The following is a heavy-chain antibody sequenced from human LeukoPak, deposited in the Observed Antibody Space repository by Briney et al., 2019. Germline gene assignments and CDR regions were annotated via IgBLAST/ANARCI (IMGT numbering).Heavy chain of an antibody. CDR2: INKEGNEE. D-gene: IGHD7-27*01. Sequence: GGSLRLSCAASGFTFKDYWMSWVRQAPGKGPEWVANINKEGNEEHFVDSVKGRFTVSRDNVKNSLFLQMNSLRVEDTAVYYCATYKNWVAGDVWGQGTTVSVSS. J-gene: IGHJ6*02. CDR1: GFTFKDYW. CDR3: ATYKNWVAGDV. V-gene: IGHV3-7*01.